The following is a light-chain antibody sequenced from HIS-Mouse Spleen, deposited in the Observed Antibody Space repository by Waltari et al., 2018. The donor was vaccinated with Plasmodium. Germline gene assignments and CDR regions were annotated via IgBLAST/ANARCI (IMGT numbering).Light chain of an antibody. CDR3: QVWDSSTVV. CDR1: NIGSKN. Sequence: SYELTQPLSVSVALGQTARITCGGNNIGSKNVHGYQQKPGQAPVLVIYRDSNRPSGIPERLSGSNSGNTATLTISRAQAGDEADYYCQVWDSSTVVFGGGTKLTVL. J-gene: IGLJ2*01. CDR2: RDS. V-gene: IGLV3-9*01.